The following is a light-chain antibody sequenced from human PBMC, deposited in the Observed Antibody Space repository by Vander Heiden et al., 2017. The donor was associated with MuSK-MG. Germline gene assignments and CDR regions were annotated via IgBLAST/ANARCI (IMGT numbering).Light chain of an antibody. CDR3: QQYRT. V-gene: IGKV3-20*01. J-gene: IGKJ1*01. CDR2: GAS. CDR1: QSVSSSY. Sequence: EIVLTQSPGTLSLSPGERATLSCRASQSVSSSYLAWYQQKPGQAPRLLIYGASSRATGIPDRFSGSGSGTDFTLTISRLEPEDFAGYYCQQYRTFGQGTKVEIK.